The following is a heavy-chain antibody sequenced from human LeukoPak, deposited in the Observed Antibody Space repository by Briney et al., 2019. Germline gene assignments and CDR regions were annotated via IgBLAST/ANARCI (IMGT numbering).Heavy chain of an antibody. CDR3: AREEGPYFDC. V-gene: IGHV3-20*04. CDR2: LNWNGDNT. Sequence: GGSLRLSCPASGFTFHDHGMSWVRQDSGMGLEWVSALNWNGDNTGYADSVKGRFTISRDNAKKSLYLQMNSLTAEDTAYYYCAREEGPYFDCWGQGTLVTVSS. J-gene: IGHJ4*02. CDR1: GFTFHDHG.